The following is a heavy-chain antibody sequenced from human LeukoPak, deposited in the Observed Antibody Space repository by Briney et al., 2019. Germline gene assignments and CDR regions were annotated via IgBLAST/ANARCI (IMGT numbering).Heavy chain of an antibody. J-gene: IGHJ4*02. CDR3: TTAHYDFWSGYYDY. CDR2: IKSKTDGGTT. V-gene: IGHV3-15*01. Sequence: PGGSLRLSCAASGFTFNTYWMTWVRQAPGKGLEWVGRIKSKTDGGTTDYAAPVKGRFTISRDDSKNTLYLQMNSLKTEDTAVYYCTTAHYDFWSGYYDYWGQGTLVTVSS. D-gene: IGHD3-3*01. CDR1: GFTFNTYW.